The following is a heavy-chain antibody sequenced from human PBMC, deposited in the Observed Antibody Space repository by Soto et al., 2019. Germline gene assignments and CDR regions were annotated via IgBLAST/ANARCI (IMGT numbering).Heavy chain of an antibody. D-gene: IGHD3-16*02. CDR1: GGTFSSYA. J-gene: IGHJ6*02. V-gene: IGHV1-69*12. Sequence: QVQLVQSGAEVKKPGSSVKVSCKASGGTFSSYAISWVRQAPGQGLEWMGGIIPIFGTANYAQKFQGRVTITADESTSTAYMELSSLRSEDTAVYYCARSKVWGSYRGNYYYYGMDVWGQGTTVTVSS. CDR3: ARSKVWGSYRGNYYYYGMDV. CDR2: IIPIFGTA.